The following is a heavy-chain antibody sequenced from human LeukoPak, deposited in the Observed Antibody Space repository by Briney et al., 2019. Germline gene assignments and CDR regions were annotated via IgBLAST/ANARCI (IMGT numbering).Heavy chain of an antibody. CDR2: IYTSGST. CDR3: ASGGESDTFDI. J-gene: IGHJ3*02. D-gene: IGHD2-15*01. V-gene: IGHV4-4*07. Sequence: PSETLSLTCTVSGGSISSYYWSWIRQPAGMGLEWIGHIYTSGSTNYNPSLKSRVTMSVDTSKNHFSLKLITVTAADTAVYYCASGGESDTFDIWGQGTMVTVSS. CDR1: GGSISSYY.